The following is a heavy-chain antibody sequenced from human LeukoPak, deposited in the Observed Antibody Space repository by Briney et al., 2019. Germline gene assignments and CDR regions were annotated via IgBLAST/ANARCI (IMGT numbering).Heavy chain of an antibody. J-gene: IGHJ4*02. CDR3: ARGVRGYSYGYFYFDY. Sequence: PSETLSLTCTVSGASISSYYWSWTRQPPGKGLEWIGYIYYSGSTNYNPSLKSRVTISVDTSKNQFSLKLSSVTAADTAVYYCARGVRGYSYGYFYFDYWGQGTLVTVSS. D-gene: IGHD5-18*01. CDR1: GASISSYY. CDR2: IYYSGST. V-gene: IGHV4-59*01.